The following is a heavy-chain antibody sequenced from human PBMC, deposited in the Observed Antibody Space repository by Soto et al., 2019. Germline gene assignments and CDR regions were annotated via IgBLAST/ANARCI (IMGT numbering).Heavy chain of an antibody. CDR3: AKVLTGDLDY. Sequence: QAVGSLRLSCAASGFTFSSYGMNWVRQAPGKGLEWVAVISYDENNKYYADSVKGRFTISRDNSKNTLYLQMNSLRAEDTAVYYCAKVLTGDLDYWGQGTLVTVSS. CDR1: GFTFSSYG. V-gene: IGHV3-30*18. J-gene: IGHJ4*02. D-gene: IGHD7-27*01. CDR2: ISYDENNK.